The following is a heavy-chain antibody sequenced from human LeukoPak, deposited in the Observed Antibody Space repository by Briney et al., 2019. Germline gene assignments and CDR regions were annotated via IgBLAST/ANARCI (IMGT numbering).Heavy chain of an antibody. J-gene: IGHJ4*02. CDR3: AKDGMYDSSGFFDY. Sequence: GGSLRLSCAASGFTFSSYSMNWVRQAPGKGLEWVSSISSSSSYIYYADSVKGRFTISRDNAKNSLYLQMNSLRTEDTALYYCAKDGMYDSSGFFDYWGQGTLVTVSS. CDR1: GFTFSSYS. CDR2: ISSSSSYI. V-gene: IGHV3-21*04. D-gene: IGHD3-22*01.